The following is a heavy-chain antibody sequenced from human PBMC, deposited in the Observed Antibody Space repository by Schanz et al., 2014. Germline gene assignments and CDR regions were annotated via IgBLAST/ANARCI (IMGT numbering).Heavy chain of an antibody. CDR3: ARDASSSDYHLAH. J-gene: IGHJ4*02. CDR2: IGNGGVTI. Sequence: QERLVESGGGVVQPGRSLRLSCAASGFIFSDYFMAWIRQPPGRGLEWVSYIGNGGVTIYYADSVKGRFTISRDNSKNSLYLEMNSLRVEDTAFYYCARDASSSDYHLAHWGQGTLVTVSS. D-gene: IGHD3-22*01. V-gene: IGHV3-11*01. CDR1: GFIFSDYF.